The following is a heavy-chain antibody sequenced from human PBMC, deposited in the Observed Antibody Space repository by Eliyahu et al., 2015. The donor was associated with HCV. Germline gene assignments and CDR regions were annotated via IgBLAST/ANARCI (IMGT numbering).Heavy chain of an antibody. D-gene: IGHD3-9*01. Sequence: QVQLVQSGAEVKKPGSSVKVSCKASGGTFSSYAISWVRQAPGQGLEWMGGIIPIFGTANYAQNFQGRVTITADESTSTAYMELSSLRSEDTAVYYCARGYPKSYDILTGYYTGWFDPWGQGTLVTVSS. CDR2: IIPIFGTA. CDR3: ARGYPKSYDILTGYYTGWFDP. V-gene: IGHV1-69*01. J-gene: IGHJ5*02. CDR1: GGTFSSYA.